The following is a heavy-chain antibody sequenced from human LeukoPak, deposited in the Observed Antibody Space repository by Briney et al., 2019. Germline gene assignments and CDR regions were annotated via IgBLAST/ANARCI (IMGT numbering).Heavy chain of an antibody. CDR1: GGSISSSSYY. D-gene: IGHD3-22*01. Sequence: SETLSLTCTVSGGSISSSSYYWGWIRQPPGKGLEWIGSIYYSGSTYYNPSLKSRVTISVDTSKNQFSLKLSSVTAADTAVYYCARHVTDIFDYDSSGYPNDAFDIWGQGTMVTVSS. V-gene: IGHV4-39*01. CDR3: ARHVTDIFDYDSSGYPNDAFDI. CDR2: IYYSGST. J-gene: IGHJ3*02.